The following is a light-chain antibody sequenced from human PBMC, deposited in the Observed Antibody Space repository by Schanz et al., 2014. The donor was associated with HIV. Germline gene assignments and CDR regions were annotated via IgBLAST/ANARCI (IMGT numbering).Light chain of an antibody. J-gene: IGLJ2*01. CDR3: SSYAGSKIVV. CDR2: EVY. V-gene: IGLV2-8*01. Sequence: QSVLTQPPSASGSPGQSVTISCTGTSSDVGGYANVSWYQQHPGRAPKLMISEVYKRPSGVPDRFSGSKSGNTASLTVSGLQAEDEADYYCSSYAGSKIVVFGGGTKVTVL. CDR1: SSDVGGYAN.